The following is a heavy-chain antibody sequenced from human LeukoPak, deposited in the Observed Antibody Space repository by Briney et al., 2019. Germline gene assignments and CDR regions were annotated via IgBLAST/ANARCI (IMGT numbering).Heavy chain of an antibody. Sequence: RASVKVSCKASGHTFTSYYMHWVRQAPGQGLEWMGIINPSGGSTSYAQKFQGRVTMTRDTSTSTVYMELSSLRSEDTAVYYCAVPGVRDFWSGLKGSPWGQGTLVTVSS. D-gene: IGHD3-3*01. CDR3: AVPGVRDFWSGLKGSP. J-gene: IGHJ5*02. CDR2: INPSGGST. CDR1: GHTFTSYY. V-gene: IGHV1-46*01.